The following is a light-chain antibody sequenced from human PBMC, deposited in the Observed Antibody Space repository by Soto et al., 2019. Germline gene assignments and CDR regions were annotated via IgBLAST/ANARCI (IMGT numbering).Light chain of an antibody. CDR2: GAS. CDR3: QQYGSSPQT. J-gene: IGKJ1*01. V-gene: IGKV3-20*01. CDR1: QSVTSSY. Sequence: EIVLTQSPGTRSLSPGERATLSCRASQSVTSSYLAWYQQKPGQAPRLLIYGASSRATGIPDRFSGSGSGTDFTLTISRLEPEDFAVYYCQQYGSSPQTFGQGTKGEIK.